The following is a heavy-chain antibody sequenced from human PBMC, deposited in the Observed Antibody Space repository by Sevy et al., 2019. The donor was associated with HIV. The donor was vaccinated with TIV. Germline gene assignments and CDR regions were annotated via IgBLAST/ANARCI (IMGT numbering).Heavy chain of an antibody. D-gene: IGHD1-1*01. CDR2: TYYRSKWWN. Sequence: QSQTFSLTGAISGDGVSSRGTVWNWIRQSPSRGFAWLGKTYYRSKWWNSYALSVKSRISINPDTSKNQVSLHLNSVTPDDTAVYYCARDGGANWDGRPSGTVFDYWGQGTLVTVSS. V-gene: IGHV6-1*01. CDR3: ARDGGANWDGRPSGTVFDY. CDR1: GDGVSSRGTV. J-gene: IGHJ4*02.